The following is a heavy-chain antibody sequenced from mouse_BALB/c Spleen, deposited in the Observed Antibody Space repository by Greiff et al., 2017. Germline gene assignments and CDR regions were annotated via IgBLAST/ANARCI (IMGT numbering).Heavy chain of an antibody. J-gene: IGHJ3*01. CDR1: GYAFTSYN. Sequence: VQLQQSGAELVRPGSSVKISCKASGYAFTSYNMYWVKQSHGKSLEWIGYIDPYNGGTSYNQKFKGKATLTVDKSSSTAYMHLNSLTSEDSAVYYCARGDYYGSSYFAYWGQGTVVTVSA. V-gene: IGHV1S135*01. CDR3: ARGDYYGSSYFAY. CDR2: IDPYNGGT. D-gene: IGHD1-1*01.